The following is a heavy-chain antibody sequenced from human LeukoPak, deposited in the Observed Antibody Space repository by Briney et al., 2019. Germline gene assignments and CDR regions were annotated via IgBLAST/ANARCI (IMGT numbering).Heavy chain of an antibody. Sequence: SETLSLTCTVSGGSVNSGTYYWNWIRQPPGKGLEWIGYIYYSGSTNYNPSLKSRVTISVDTSKNQFSLKLSSVTAADTAVYYCARDRVRGNSNPYFDYWGQGTLVTVSS. CDR2: IYYSGST. CDR3: ARDRVRGNSNPYFDY. D-gene: IGHD4-11*01. V-gene: IGHV4-61*01. J-gene: IGHJ4*02. CDR1: GGSVNSGTYY.